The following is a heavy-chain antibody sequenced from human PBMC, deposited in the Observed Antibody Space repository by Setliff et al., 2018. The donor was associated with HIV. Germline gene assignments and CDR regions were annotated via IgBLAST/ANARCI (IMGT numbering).Heavy chain of an antibody. J-gene: IGHJ3*02. V-gene: IGHV1-69*13. D-gene: IGHD5-18*01. CDR2: IISIFDKA. CDR1: GGSFNTYA. Sequence: SVKVSCKSSGGSFNTYAINWVRQAPGQGLEWMGGIISIFDKANYAQKFHGRRTITADDSTLTVYMELNSLGTGDTAVYYCARGGVRGDSYVEAFDIWGQGTLVTVSS. CDR3: ARGGVRGDSYVEAFDI.